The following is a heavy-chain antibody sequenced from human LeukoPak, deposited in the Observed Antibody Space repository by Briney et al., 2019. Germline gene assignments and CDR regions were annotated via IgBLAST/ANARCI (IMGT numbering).Heavy chain of an antibody. CDR2: ISSSSSYI. V-gene: IGHV3-21*01. Sequence: GGSLRLSCAASGFTFSSYSMNWVRQAPGKGLEWVSSISSSSSYIYYADSVKGRFTISRDNAKNSLYLQMNSLRAEDTAVYYCAREGIGSPGTDQAFDAFDIWGQGTMVTVSS. D-gene: IGHD2-8*02. J-gene: IGHJ3*02. CDR3: AREGIGSPGTDQAFDAFDI. CDR1: GFTFSSYS.